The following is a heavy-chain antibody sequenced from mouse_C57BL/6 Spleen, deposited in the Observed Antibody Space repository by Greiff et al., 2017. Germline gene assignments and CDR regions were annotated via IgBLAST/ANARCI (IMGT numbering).Heavy chain of an antibody. V-gene: IGHV1-72*01. Sequence: QVQLQQPGAELVKPGASVKLSCKASGYTFTSYWMHWVKQRPGRGLEWIGRIDPTSGGTKYNEKFKSKATLTVDQPSSTSYMQLSSLTSEDSAVYYCTRREANWDYFDYWGQGTTLTVSA. CDR3: TRREANWDYFDY. D-gene: IGHD4-1*01. CDR1: GYTFTSYW. J-gene: IGHJ2*01. CDR2: IDPTSGGT.